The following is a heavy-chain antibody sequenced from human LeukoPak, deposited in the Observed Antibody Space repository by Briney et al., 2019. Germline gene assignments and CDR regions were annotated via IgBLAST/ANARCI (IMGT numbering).Heavy chain of an antibody. CDR1: GYTFTSYG. CDR2: ISAYNGNT. D-gene: IGHD2-2*01. CDR3: ARDDLFRVRTSSTSCLDY. J-gene: IGHJ4*02. V-gene: IGHV1-18*01. Sequence: ASVKVSCKASGYTFTSYGIIWVRQAPGQGLEWMGWISAYNGNTNYAQKLQGRVTMTTDTSTSTAYMELRSLRSGDTAVYYCARDDLFRVRTSSTSCLDYWGQGTLVTVSS.